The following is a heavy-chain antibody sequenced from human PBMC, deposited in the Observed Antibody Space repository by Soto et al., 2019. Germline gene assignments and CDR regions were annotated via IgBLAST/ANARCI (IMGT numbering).Heavy chain of an antibody. D-gene: IGHD2-2*01. CDR2: ISYDGSNK. V-gene: IGHV3-30*18. CDR3: AKDRNVVVPGLNYYMDV. CDR1: GFTFSSYG. Sequence: GGSLRLSCAASGFTFSSYGMHWVRQAPGKGLEWVAVISYDGSNKYYADSVKGRFTISRDNSKNTLYLQMNSLRAEDTAVYYCAKDRNVVVPGLNYYMDVWGKGTTVTVSS. J-gene: IGHJ6*03.